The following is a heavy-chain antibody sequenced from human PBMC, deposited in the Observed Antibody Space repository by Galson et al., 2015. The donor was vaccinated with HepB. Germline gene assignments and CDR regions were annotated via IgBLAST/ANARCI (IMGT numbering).Heavy chain of an antibody. V-gene: IGHV4-61*03. Sequence: SETLSLTCTVSGASVSSGNYYWSRIRQPPGKGLEWIGYVHYSGRTYYNPSLESRVTISLDTSKNHFSLRLTSVTATDTAVYYCARGVLYWGQGTLVTVSS. CDR3: ARGVLY. CDR2: VHYSGRT. J-gene: IGHJ4*02. CDR1: GASVSSGNYY.